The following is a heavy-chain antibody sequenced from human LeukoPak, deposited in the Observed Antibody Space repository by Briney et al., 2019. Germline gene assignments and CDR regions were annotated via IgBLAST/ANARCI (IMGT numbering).Heavy chain of an antibody. V-gene: IGHV3-48*03. CDR3: ARGLVGSSGFDY. CDR1: GFTFSSYE. J-gene: IGHJ4*02. CDR2: ISSSGSTI. D-gene: IGHD6-19*01. Sequence: PGESLRLSCAASGFTFSSYEMNWVRQAPGKGLEWVSYISSSGSTIYYADSVKGRFTISRDNDKNSLYLQMNSLRAEDTAVYYCARGLVGSSGFDYWGQGTLVTVSS.